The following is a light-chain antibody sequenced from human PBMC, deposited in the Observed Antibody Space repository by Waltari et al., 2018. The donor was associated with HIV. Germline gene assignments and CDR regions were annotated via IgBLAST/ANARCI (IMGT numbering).Light chain of an antibody. CDR2: GAS. V-gene: IGKV3-15*01. Sequence: EIGMTQSPATLSVPLGEKAPLSCRASQSVRYNLAWYQQKPGQPPRLLIYGASTRATGIPARFSASGSGTEFTLTISSLQSEDFAVYYCQQYKYWPPWTFGQGTKVDIK. J-gene: IGKJ1*01. CDR1: QSVRYN. CDR3: QQYKYWPPWT.